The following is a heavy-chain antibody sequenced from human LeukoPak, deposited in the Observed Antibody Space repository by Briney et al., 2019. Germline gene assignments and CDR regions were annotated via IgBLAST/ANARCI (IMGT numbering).Heavy chain of an antibody. J-gene: IGHJ5*02. CDR2: MNPNSGNT. CDR1: GYTFTSYD. Sequence: ASVKVSCKASGYTFTSYDINWVRQATGQGLEWMGWMNPNSGNTGYAQKFQGRVTMTRNTSISTAYMELSSQRSEDTAVYYCARGVVAAAGNWFDPWGQGTLVTVSS. CDR3: ARGVVAAAGNWFDP. D-gene: IGHD6-13*01. V-gene: IGHV1-8*01.